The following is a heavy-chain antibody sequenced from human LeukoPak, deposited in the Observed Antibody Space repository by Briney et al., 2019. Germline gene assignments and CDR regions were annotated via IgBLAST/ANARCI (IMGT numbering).Heavy chain of an antibody. Sequence: GGSLRLSCAASGFTFSSYGMSWVRQAPGKGLEWVSAISGSGGSTYYADSVKGRFTISRDNAKNSLYLQMNSLRAEDTAVYYCARVGATPDYYYYYYMDVWGKGTTVTISS. CDR2: ISGSGGST. CDR3: ARVGATPDYYYYYYMDV. CDR1: GFTFSSYG. D-gene: IGHD1-26*01. V-gene: IGHV3-23*01. J-gene: IGHJ6*03.